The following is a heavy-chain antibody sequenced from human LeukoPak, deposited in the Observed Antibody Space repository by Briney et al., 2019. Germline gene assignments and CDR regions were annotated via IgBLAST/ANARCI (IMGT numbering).Heavy chain of an antibody. CDR3: AQQWLVLGAFDI. V-gene: IGHV3-23*01. J-gene: IGHJ3*02. CDR2: ISGSGGST. D-gene: IGHD6-19*01. Sequence: PGGSLRLSCAASGFTFSSYAMSWVRQAPGKGLEWVSAISGSGGSTYYADSVKGRFTISRDNSKNTLCLQMNSLRAEDTAVYYCAQQWLVLGAFDIWGQGTMVTVSS. CDR1: GFTFSSYA.